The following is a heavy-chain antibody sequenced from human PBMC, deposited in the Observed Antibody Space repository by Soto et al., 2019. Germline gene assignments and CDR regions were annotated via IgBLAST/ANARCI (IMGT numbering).Heavy chain of an antibody. CDR1: GFSLSTSGVG. CDR2: IYWDDDK. CDR3: AHRLTSYYDSSGPRFNAFDI. Sequence: QITLKESGPPLVKPTQTLTLTCTFSGFSLSTSGVGVGWIRQPPGKALEWLALIYWDDDKRYSPSLKSRLTIPKDTSKTQVVLTMTNMAPVDTATYYCAHRLTSYYDSSGPRFNAFDIWGQGTMVTVSS. V-gene: IGHV2-5*02. D-gene: IGHD3-22*01. J-gene: IGHJ3*02.